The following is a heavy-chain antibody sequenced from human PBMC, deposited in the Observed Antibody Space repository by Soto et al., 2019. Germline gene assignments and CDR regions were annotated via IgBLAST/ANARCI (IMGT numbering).Heavy chain of an antibody. CDR2: IFYSGGT. D-gene: IGHD3-3*02. CDR1: GGSILDSTYY. Sequence: SETLSLTCTVSGGSILDSTYYWAWIRQSPGKGLEWIGTIFYSGGTFYTPSLKSRVTMSVDTSNNQFSLKLSSVTAADTAVYYCASPKIAFYNWFDPWGQGTLVTVS. V-gene: IGHV4-39*01. J-gene: IGHJ5*02. CDR3: ASPKIAFYNWFDP.